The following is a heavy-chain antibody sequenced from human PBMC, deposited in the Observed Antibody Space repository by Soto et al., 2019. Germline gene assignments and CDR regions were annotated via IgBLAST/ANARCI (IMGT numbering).Heavy chain of an antibody. D-gene: IGHD6-19*01. Sequence: EVQLVESGGGLVQPGRSLRLSCAASGFTFDDYSIHWVRQAPGKGLEWVSGLSWNSVMSGYADSVKGRFTISRDNGKKSLYLQMNSLRLEDTALYYCAKVSSRAWYQGYFDIWGQGTMVTVSS. CDR2: LSWNSVMS. J-gene: IGHJ3*02. V-gene: IGHV3-9*01. CDR3: AKVSSRAWYQGYFDI. CDR1: GFTFDDYS.